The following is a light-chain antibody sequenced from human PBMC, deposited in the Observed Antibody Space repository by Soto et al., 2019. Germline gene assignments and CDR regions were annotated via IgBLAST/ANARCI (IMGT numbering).Light chain of an antibody. Sequence: ELFITHSPATLSESPGEGATLSCKASQNVYNNLAWYQQRPGQPPRLLIYDASTRATGISARFSGSGYGTEFTLTISSLQSEDFAVYFCQQCRNWPLTFGGGTKVDIK. V-gene: IGKV3-15*01. CDR3: QQCRNWPLT. CDR2: DAS. CDR1: QNVYNN. J-gene: IGKJ4*01.